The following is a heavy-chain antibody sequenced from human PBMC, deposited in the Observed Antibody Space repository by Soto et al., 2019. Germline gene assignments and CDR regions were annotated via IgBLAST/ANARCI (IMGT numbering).Heavy chain of an antibody. D-gene: IGHD1-26*01. V-gene: IGHV3-53*02. CDR2: IYSGGHT. Sequence: EVQLVETGGGLIQPGGSLRLSCAVSGFSVNYNFMIWVRQAPGKGLEWVSLIYSGGHTAYADSVRGRFAISRDGSMNTLYLQMNSLGVEDTAVYYCARDGNGQSGSPHWGQGTLVTVSS. CDR1: GFSVNYNF. CDR3: ARDGNGQSGSPH. J-gene: IGHJ4*02.